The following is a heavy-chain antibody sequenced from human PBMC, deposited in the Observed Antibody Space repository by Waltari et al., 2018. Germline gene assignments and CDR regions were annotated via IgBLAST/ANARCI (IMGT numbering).Heavy chain of an antibody. CDR1: GFAFSNYA. CDR2: INNDGTTT. J-gene: IGHJ4*02. V-gene: IGHV3-23*03. Sequence: EVQLLESGGGLVQPGGSLRLSCAGSGFAFSNYAMSWVRQAPGKGLEWVSLINNDGTTTYYADSVKGRFTIFRDDSKNTLYLQVNSPVAEDTALYYCAKARGSTSSRYYFDYWGQGTLVTVSS. CDR3: AKARGSTSSRYYFDY. D-gene: IGHD6-6*01.